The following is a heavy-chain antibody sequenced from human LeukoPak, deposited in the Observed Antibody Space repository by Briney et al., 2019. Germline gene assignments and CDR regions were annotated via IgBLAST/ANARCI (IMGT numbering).Heavy chain of an antibody. V-gene: IGHV3-23*01. Sequence: GGSLRVSCAASGFTFSSYAMSWVRQAPGKGLEWVSAISGSGRSTYYADSVKGRFTISRDNSKNTLFLQMNSLRAEDTAVYYCAKAPSVVVAATNYYYYGMDVWGQGTTVTVSS. CDR3: AKAPSVVVAATNYYYYGMDV. CDR1: GFTFSSYA. D-gene: IGHD2-15*01. CDR2: ISGSGRST. J-gene: IGHJ6*02.